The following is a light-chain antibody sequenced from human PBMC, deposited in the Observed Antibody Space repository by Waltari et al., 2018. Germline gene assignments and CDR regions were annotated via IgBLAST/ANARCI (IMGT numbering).Light chain of an antibody. CDR3: SSYTSSSTRV. J-gene: IGLJ2*01. CDR1: SSDVGGYNY. CDR2: EVR. V-gene: IGLV2-14*01. Sequence: QSALTQPASVSGSPGQSITISCTGTSSDVGGYNYVSWYQQHPGKAPKLMIYEVRNRPSGGSNRFSGAKSGNTASLTISGLQAEDEADYYCSSYTSSSTRVFGGGTKLTVL.